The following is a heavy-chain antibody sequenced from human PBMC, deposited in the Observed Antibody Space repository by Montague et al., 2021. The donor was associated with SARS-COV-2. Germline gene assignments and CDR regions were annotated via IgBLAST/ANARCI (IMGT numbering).Heavy chain of an antibody. CDR3: AVDDILTGYYNEYGMDV. J-gene: IGHJ6*02. CDR1: GFTFSSYW. CDR2: INSDGSST. Sequence: SLRLSCAASGFTFSSYWMHWVRQAPGKGLVWVSRINSDGSSTSYADSVKGRFTISRDNAKNTLYLQMNSLRAEDTAAYYCAVDDILTGYYNEYGMDVWGQGTTVTVSS. V-gene: IGHV3-74*01. D-gene: IGHD3-9*01.